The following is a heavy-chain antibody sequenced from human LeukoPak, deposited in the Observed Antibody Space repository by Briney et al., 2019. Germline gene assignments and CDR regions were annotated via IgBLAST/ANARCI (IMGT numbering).Heavy chain of an antibody. D-gene: IGHD3-22*01. V-gene: IGHV1-2*04. CDR3: ARGYYDSSGHYYFDY. J-gene: IGHJ4*02. CDR1: GYTFTGYY. Sequence: VASVKVSCKASGYTFTGYYMHWVRQAPGQGLEWMGWINPNSGGTNYAQKFQGWVTMTRDTSISTAYMELSRLRSDDTAVYYCARGYYDSSGHYYFDYWGQGTLVTVSS. CDR2: INPNSGGT.